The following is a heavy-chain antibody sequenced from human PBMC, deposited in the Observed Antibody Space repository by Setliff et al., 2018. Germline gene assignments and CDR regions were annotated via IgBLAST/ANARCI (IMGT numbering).Heavy chain of an antibody. J-gene: IGHJ6*03. Sequence: SETLSLTCTVSGDSISSRRNYWGWFRQPAGKELEWIGQIYTSWSTNYNPSLKSRVAISLDTSKNQFSLSLTSVTAEDTAVYYCARMSGFQYIDVWDKGTTVTVS. CDR1: GDSISSRRNY. CDR2: IYTSWST. D-gene: IGHD3-3*01. V-gene: IGHV4-61*09. CDR3: ARMSGFQYIDV.